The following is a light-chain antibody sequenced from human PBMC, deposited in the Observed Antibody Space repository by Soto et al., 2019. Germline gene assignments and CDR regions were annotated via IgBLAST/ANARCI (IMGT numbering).Light chain of an antibody. V-gene: IGLV2-14*01. CDR2: DVS. J-gene: IGLJ2*01. CDR3: SSYTLSSTVV. CDR1: SSDVGAYNY. Sequence: QSVLTQPASVSGSPGQSITFSCTGTSSDVGAYNYVSWYQQHPGKAPKLLIYDVSIRPSEISNRFSGSKSGNTASLTISGLQADDEADYYCSSYTLSSTVVFGGGTRLPVL.